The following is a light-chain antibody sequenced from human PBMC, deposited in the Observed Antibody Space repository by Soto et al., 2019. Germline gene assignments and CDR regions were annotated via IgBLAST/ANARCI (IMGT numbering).Light chain of an antibody. CDR2: AAS. J-gene: IGKJ4*01. CDR3: QKFNAVPT. CDR1: QAINNY. Sequence: DIQMTQSPSSLSASVGDRVTITCRASQAINNYLAWYQQKPGKVPTLLISAASTLQSGVPSRFSGSGSGTDFTLTISSLQTKDGATYYCQKFNAVPTFGGGTKVEI. V-gene: IGKV1-27*01.